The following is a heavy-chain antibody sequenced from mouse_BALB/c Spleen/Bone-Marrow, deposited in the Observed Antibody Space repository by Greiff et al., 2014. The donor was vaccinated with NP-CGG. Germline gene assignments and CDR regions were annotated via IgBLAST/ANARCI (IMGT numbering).Heavy chain of an antibody. V-gene: IGHV14-3*02. J-gene: IGHJ1*01. Sequence: VQLQQSGAELVKPGASVKLSCTASGFKIKDTYMHWVKQRPEQGLEWIGRIDPANGNTKYDPKFQGKATITADTSSNTAYLQLSSLTSEDTAVYDCASYRYGWYFDVWGAGTTATVSS. CDR1: GFKIKDTY. CDR3: ASYRYGWYFDV. CDR2: IDPANGNT. D-gene: IGHD2-14*01.